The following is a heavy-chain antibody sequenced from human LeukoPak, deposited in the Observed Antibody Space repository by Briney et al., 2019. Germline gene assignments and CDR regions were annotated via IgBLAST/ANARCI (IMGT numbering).Heavy chain of an antibody. V-gene: IGHV4-34*01. J-gene: IGHJ4*02. CDR2: INFGGES. D-gene: IGHD3-3*01. CDR3: ARGDHYDSWSDYYTQTGYFFDF. Sequence: SETLSLTCAVYGGSFSGYYWTWIRQSPGRGLEWIGEINFGGESFYNPSLKSRVTISIDTSKNQFSLKLSSVTAPDAAMYFCARGDHYDSWSDYYTQTGYFFDFWGQGTLVTVSS. CDR1: GGSFSGYY.